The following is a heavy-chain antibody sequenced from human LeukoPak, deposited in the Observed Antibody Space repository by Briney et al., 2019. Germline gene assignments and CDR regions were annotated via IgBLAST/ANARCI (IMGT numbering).Heavy chain of an antibody. D-gene: IGHD6-19*01. CDR3: ARVQSPWYSSGWYRYFDY. CDR2: IRQDGSEK. J-gene: IGHJ4*02. Sequence: GGSLRLSCAASGFTFSSYWMSWVRQAPGKGLEWVANIRQDGSEKYYVDSVKGRFTTSRDNAKNSLYLQMNSLRAEDTAVYYCARVQSPWYSSGWYRYFDYGGQGTLVTVSS. CDR1: GFTFSSYW. V-gene: IGHV3-7*01.